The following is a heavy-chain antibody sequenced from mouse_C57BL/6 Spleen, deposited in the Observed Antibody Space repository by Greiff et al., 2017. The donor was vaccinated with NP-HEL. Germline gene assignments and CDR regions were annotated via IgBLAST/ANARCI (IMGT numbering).Heavy chain of an antibody. V-gene: IGHV1-59*01. Sequence: VQLQQPGAELVRPGTSVKLSCKASGYTFTSYWMHWVKQRPGQGLEWIGVIDPSDSYTNYNQKFKGKATLTVDTSSSTAYMQLSSLTSEDSAVYYCARGWLRRKYYFDYWGQGTTLTVSS. CDR1: GYTFTSYW. CDR3: ARGWLRRKYYFDY. CDR2: IDPSDSYT. J-gene: IGHJ2*01. D-gene: IGHD2-2*01.